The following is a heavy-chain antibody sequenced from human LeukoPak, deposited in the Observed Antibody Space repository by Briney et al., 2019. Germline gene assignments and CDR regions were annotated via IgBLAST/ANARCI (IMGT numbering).Heavy chain of an antibody. J-gene: IGHJ4*02. V-gene: IGHV1-69-2*01. CDR3: ATDLPDIAVTGSEY. Sequence: GASVKVSCKASGYTFTDYYMHWVQQAPGKGLEWMGRVDPEDGETIYAEKFQGRVTITADTSTDTAYMELSSLRSEDTAVYYCATDLPDIAVTGSEYWGQGTLVTVSS. CDR2: VDPEDGET. D-gene: IGHD6-19*01. CDR1: GYTFTDYY.